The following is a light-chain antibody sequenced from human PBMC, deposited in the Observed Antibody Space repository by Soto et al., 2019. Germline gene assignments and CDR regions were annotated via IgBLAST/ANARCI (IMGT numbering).Light chain of an antibody. V-gene: IGKV3-20*01. CDR1: QSVSRTY. CDR2: GAS. Sequence: EIVLTQSPGTLSLSPGERATLSCRASQSVSRTYLAWYQQTPGQAPRLLIYGASNRATGVPDRFSGRGSGTDFTLTISGLEPEDFAVYYCQQYDRSPFTFGQGTRLEIK. CDR3: QQYDRSPFT. J-gene: IGKJ5*01.